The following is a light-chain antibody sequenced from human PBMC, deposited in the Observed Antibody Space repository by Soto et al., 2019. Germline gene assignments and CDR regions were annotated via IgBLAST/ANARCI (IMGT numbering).Light chain of an antibody. CDR3: QKYSSVPV. V-gene: IGKV1-27*01. Sequence: DIQMTQSPTSLSASVGDRVTITCRASQDIRNLVAWYKQKPRKAPKHLIYAASTLQSGLPSRFNGSGSGTDFTPTITRLQPEDVATYSCQKYSSVPVFGPGAKVEIK. CDR2: AAS. J-gene: IGKJ3*01. CDR1: QDIRNL.